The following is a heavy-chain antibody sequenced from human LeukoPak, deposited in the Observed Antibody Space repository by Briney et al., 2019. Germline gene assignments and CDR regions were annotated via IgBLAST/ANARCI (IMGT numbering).Heavy chain of an antibody. CDR3: AVYSSSWWENWFDP. V-gene: IGHV1-2*06. Sequence: GASVKVSCKASGYTFTDYYMHWVRQAPGQGLEWMGRINPNSGGTNYAQKFQGRVTMTRDTSISTAYMELSRLRSDDTAVYYCAVYSSSWWENWFDPWGQGTLVTVSS. CDR1: GYTFTDYY. J-gene: IGHJ5*02. D-gene: IGHD6-13*01. CDR2: INPNSGGT.